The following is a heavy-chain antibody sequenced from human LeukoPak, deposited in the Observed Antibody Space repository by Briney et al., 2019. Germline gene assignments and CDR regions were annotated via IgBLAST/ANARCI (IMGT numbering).Heavy chain of an antibody. J-gene: IGHJ4*02. CDR3: ARAVSGSYGLH. CDR2: IYYSGST. CDR1: GGSISSSSYY. D-gene: IGHD1-26*01. Sequence: SETLSLTCTVSGGSISSSSYYWGWIRQPPGKGLEWIGSIYYSGSTYYNPSLKSRVTISVDTSKNQFSLKLSSVTAADTAVYYCARAVSGSYGLHWGQGTLVTVSS. V-gene: IGHV4-39*07.